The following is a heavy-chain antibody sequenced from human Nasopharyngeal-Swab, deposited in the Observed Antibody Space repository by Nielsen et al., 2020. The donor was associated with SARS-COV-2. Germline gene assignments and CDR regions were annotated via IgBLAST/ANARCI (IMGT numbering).Heavy chain of an antibody. Sequence: WIRQPPGKGLEWVGRIKSKTDGGTTDYAAPVKGRFTISRDDSKNTLYLQMNSLKTEDTVVYYCTALRSYYYDSTDPSGYWGQGTLVTVSS. CDR3: TALRSYYYDSTDPSGY. D-gene: IGHD3-22*01. J-gene: IGHJ4*02. CDR2: IKSKTDGGTT. V-gene: IGHV3-15*01.